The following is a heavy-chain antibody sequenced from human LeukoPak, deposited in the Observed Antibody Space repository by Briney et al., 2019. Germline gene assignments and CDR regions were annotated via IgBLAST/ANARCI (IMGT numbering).Heavy chain of an antibody. J-gene: IGHJ4*02. CDR3: VRIPRFCDSTSSNPRDYTDY. CDR1: GFSLSTSGMC. D-gene: IGHD2-2*01. V-gene: IGHV2-70*11. Sequence: ESGPALVKPTQTLTLTCTFSGFSLSTSGMCISWIRQPPGKALEWLARIDWDDDKYYTTSLKTRLTISKDTSKSQVVLTMTDMDPVDTATYYCVRIPRFCDSTSSNPRDYTDYWGRGTLVTVSS. CDR2: IDWDDDK.